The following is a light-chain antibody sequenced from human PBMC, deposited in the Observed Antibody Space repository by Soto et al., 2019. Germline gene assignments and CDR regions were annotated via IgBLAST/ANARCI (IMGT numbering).Light chain of an antibody. CDR3: CSYAGDYTFV. V-gene: IGLV2-11*01. Sequence: QSALIQPRSVSGSPGQSVTISCTGTSXDVGVYKYVSWYRQHPGKAPKLMIYDVITRPSGVPDRFSGSKSGNTASLTISGXXXXXXXXXXCCSYAGDYTFVFGSGTKVTVL. CDR2: DVI. CDR1: SXDVGVYKY. J-gene: IGLJ1*01.